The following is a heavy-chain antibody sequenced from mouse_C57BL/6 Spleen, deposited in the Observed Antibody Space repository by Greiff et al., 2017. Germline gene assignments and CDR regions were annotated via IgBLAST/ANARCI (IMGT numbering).Heavy chain of an antibody. V-gene: IGHV5-9-1*02. CDR3: TREGGSNSYAMDY. CDR1: GFTFSSYA. J-gene: IGHJ4*01. Sequence: EVKVEESGEGLVKPGGSLKLSCAASGFTFSSYAMSWVRQTPEKRLEWVAYISSGGDYIYYADTVKGRFTISRDNARNTLYLQMSRLKSEDTAMYYCTREGGSNSYAMDYWGQGTSVTVSS. D-gene: IGHD2-5*01. CDR2: ISSGGDYI.